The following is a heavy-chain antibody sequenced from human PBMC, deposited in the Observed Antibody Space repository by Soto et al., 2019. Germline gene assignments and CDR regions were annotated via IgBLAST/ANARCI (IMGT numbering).Heavy chain of an antibody. CDR1: GYSFTRYW. D-gene: IGHD2-2*01. CDR2: VYPGDSDT. V-gene: IGHV5-51*01. CDR3: ARAGVPAATNYYYYGMDV. J-gene: IGHJ6*02. Sequence: PGESLKISCTSSGYSFTRYWIGWVRQMPGKGLEWMGIVYPGDSDTRYSPSFQGQVTISADKSISTAYLQWSSLKASDTAMYYCARAGVPAATNYYYYGMDVWGQGTTVTVSS.